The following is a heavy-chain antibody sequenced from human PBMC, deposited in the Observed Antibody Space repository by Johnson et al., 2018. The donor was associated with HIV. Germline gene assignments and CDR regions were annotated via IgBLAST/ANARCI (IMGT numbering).Heavy chain of an antibody. V-gene: IGHV3-30*03. J-gene: IGHJ3*01. CDR3: ARGGLGYQNIHDAFDV. D-gene: IGHD2-2*01. CDR2: ISYDGSTK. CDR1: GFSFTNYV. Sequence: QVQLVESGGGVVQPGRSLRLSCAASGFSFTNYVMHWVRPAPGQGLEWVAVISYDGSTKHFADSVKGRFTITRDNSKNTLYLQMNSLTTEDTAVYYCARGGLGYQNIHDAFDVWGQGTMVTVSS.